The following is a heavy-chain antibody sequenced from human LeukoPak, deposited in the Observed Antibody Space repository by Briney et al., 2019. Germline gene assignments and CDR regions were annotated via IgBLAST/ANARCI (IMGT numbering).Heavy chain of an antibody. CDR1: GFTFSNYR. CDR3: ARDNPTWGY. Sequence: AGGSLRLSCAASGFTFSNYRMRWVRQAPGKGLEWVASIKQDGSEKDYVDSVKGRFTISRDNAKNSLYLQMNSLRVEDTAVYYCARDNPTWGYWGQGTLVIVSS. V-gene: IGHV3-7*01. J-gene: IGHJ4*02. CDR2: IKQDGSEK. D-gene: IGHD3-16*01.